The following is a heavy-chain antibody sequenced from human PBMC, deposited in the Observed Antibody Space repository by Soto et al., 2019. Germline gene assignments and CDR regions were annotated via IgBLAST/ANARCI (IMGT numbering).Heavy chain of an antibody. CDR3: VIVVHVGPPSHVLDV. CDR1: GFTFSSYA. V-gene: IGHV3-23*01. Sequence: GGSLRLSCAASGFTFSSYAMSWVRQAPGKGLEWVSTISGSGGSTYYADSVKGRFTISRDNSKNTLYLQMNSLRAEGTAVYYCVIVVHVGPPSHVLDVWGLWTTVTVSS. J-gene: IGHJ6*02. D-gene: IGHD1-26*01. CDR2: ISGSGGST.